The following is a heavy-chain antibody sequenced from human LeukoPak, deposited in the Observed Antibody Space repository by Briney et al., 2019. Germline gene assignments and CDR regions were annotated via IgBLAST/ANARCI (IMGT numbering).Heavy chain of an antibody. J-gene: IGHJ4*02. V-gene: IGHV4-31*03. Sequence: PSETLSLTCTVSGDSISSGGYYWSWIRQHPGKGLEWIGYIYYSGSTYYNPSLKSRATISVDTSKNQFSLKLSSVTAADTAVYYCARSDTAMAVFADWGQGTLVTVSS. CDR3: ARSDTAMAVFAD. CDR2: IYYSGST. D-gene: IGHD5-18*01. CDR1: GDSISSGGYY.